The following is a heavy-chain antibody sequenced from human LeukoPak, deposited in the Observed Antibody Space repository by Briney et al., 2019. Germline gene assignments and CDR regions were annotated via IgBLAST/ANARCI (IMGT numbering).Heavy chain of an antibody. CDR1: GFTFSSYE. D-gene: IGHD1-26*01. Sequence: PGGSLSLSCAASGFTFSSYEMNWVRQAPGKGLEWVSYISSSGSTTYYTDSVKGRFTISRDNAKNSLYLQMNSLRAEDTAVYYCAKEGVYSGSSLYYFDSWGQGTLVTVSS. J-gene: IGHJ4*02. V-gene: IGHV3-48*03. CDR2: ISSSGSTT. CDR3: AKEGVYSGSSLYYFDS.